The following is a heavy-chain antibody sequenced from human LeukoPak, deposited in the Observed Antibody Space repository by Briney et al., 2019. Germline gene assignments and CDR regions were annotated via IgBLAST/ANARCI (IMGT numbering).Heavy chain of an antibody. Sequence: GGSLRLSCAASGFTVSSNYMSWVRQAPGKGLEWVSVIYSGGSTYYADSVKGRFTISRDNSKNTLYLQMNSLRAEDTAVYYCARDLRAYYYDSSGEETFDYWGQGTLVTVSS. V-gene: IGHV3-66*01. J-gene: IGHJ4*02. CDR2: IYSGGST. D-gene: IGHD3-22*01. CDR1: GFTVSSNY. CDR3: ARDLRAYYYDSSGEETFDY.